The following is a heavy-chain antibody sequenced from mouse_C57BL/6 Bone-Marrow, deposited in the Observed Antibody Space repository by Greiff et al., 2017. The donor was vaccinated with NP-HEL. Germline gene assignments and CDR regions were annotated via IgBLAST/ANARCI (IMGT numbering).Heavy chain of an antibody. CDR2: INPSNGGT. CDR3: AREGLGYYYGSRDWYFDV. CDR1: GYTFTSYW. D-gene: IGHD1-1*01. J-gene: IGHJ1*03. V-gene: IGHV1-53*01. Sequence: QVQLQQPGTELVKPGASVKLSCKASGYTFTSYWMHWVKQRPGQGLEWIGNINPSNGGTNYNEKFKSKATLTVDKSSSTAYMQLSSLTSEDSAVYYCAREGLGYYYGSRDWYFDVWGTGTTVTVSS.